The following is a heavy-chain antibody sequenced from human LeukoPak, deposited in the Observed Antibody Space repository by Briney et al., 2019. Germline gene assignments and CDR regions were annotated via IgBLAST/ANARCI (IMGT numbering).Heavy chain of an antibody. V-gene: IGHV3-23*01. D-gene: IGHD3-16*01. CDR3: ARGTYKLGGLFDL. CDR1: GFTFSSYG. Sequence: GGSPTLSCAASGFTFSSYGMTWVRQAPGKGLEWVSAITGSGDSTYYADSVKGRFAISRDNSKSTLYLQMNSLRAEDTAVYYCARGTYKLGGLFDLWGQGALVTVSS. CDR2: ITGSGDST. J-gene: IGHJ4*02.